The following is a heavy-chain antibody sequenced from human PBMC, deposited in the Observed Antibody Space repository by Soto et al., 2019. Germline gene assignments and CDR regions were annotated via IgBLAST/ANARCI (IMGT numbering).Heavy chain of an antibody. Sequence: GGSLRLSCAASGFTFSSYAMSWVRQAPGKGLEWVSAISGSGGSTYYADSVNGRFTISRDNSKNTLYLQMNSLRAEDTAVYYCATGGLMIVVVTDAFDIWGQGTMVTVSS. D-gene: IGHD3-22*01. CDR3: ATGGLMIVVVTDAFDI. CDR1: GFTFSSYA. CDR2: ISGSGGST. J-gene: IGHJ3*02. V-gene: IGHV3-23*01.